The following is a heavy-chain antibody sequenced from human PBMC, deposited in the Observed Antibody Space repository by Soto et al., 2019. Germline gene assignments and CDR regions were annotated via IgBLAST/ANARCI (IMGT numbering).Heavy chain of an antibody. V-gene: IGHV3-33*01. Sequence: QVQLVESGGGVLQPGKSLRLTCAASGFTFSSYGMHWVRQAPGKGLEWVAVIWNDGRNTNYADSVKGRFTISRDNSKNTLYLQMTSLRGEDTAVYYCARVRELDIAREYFGYWGQGTRVTVSS. J-gene: IGHJ4*02. CDR2: IWNDGRNT. CDR3: ARVRELDIAREYFGY. CDR1: GFTFSSYG. D-gene: IGHD5-12*01.